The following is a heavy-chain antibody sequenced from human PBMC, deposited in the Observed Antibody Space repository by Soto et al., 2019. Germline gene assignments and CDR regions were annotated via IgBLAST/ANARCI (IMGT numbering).Heavy chain of an antibody. D-gene: IGHD1-7*01. CDR3: ARAPRELLAEGPLFLYYYYGLDV. Sequence: QVHLQQWGAGLLKPSGTLSLTCAVSGGSFSDAFWSWVSQSPGRGLEWIGEVFHTGNTNYNPSLKSRVTLSVDTAKNQFSLRLTSVTAADSAVYYCARAPRELLAEGPLFLYYYYGLDVWGQGTTVTVSS. V-gene: IGHV4-34*12. CDR1: GGSFSDAF. CDR2: VFHTGNT. J-gene: IGHJ6*02.